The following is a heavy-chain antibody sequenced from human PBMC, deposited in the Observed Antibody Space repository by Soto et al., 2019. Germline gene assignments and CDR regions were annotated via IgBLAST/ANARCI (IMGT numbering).Heavy chain of an antibody. Sequence: ASETLSLTCTVSGGSISSNYWSWIRQPPGKGLEWIGYIYYSGSTNYNPSLKSRVTISVDTSKNQFSLKLSSVTAADTAVYYCAREGDWRYFDHWGQGTLVTVSS. J-gene: IGHJ4*02. CDR3: AREGDWRYFDH. D-gene: IGHD2-21*02. V-gene: IGHV4-59*01. CDR2: IYYSGST. CDR1: GGSISSNY.